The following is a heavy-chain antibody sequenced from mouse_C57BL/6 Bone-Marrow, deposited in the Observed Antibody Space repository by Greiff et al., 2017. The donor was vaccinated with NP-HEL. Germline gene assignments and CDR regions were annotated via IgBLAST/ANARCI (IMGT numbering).Heavy chain of an antibody. Sequence: AQLQQSGPVLVKPGASVKMSCKASGYTFTDYYMNWVKQSHGKSLEWIGVINPYNGGTSYNQKFKGKATLTVDKSSSTAYMELNSLTSEDSAVYYCASGGVFFAYWGQGTLVTVSA. CDR1: GYTFTDYY. CDR3: ASGGVFFAY. CDR2: INPYNGGT. V-gene: IGHV1-19*01. J-gene: IGHJ3*01.